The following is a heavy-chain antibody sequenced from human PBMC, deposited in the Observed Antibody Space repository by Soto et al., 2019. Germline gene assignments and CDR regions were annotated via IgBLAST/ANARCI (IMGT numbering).Heavy chain of an antibody. Sequence: QVQLVQSGAEVKKPGASVKVSCKASGYTFTSYAMHWVRQAPGQRLEWMGWINAGNGNTKYSQKFQGRVTITRDTSASTAYMEVSSLRSEDTAVYYCARWAVAVAGTGASGMDVWGQGTTVTVSS. V-gene: IGHV1-3*01. CDR3: ARWAVAVAGTGASGMDV. CDR2: INAGNGNT. D-gene: IGHD6-19*01. J-gene: IGHJ6*02. CDR1: GYTFTSYA.